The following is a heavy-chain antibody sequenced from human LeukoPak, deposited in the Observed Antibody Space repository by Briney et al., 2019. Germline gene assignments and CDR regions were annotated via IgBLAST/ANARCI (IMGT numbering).Heavy chain of an antibody. CDR3: AKGSSLNIPEYFDY. V-gene: IGHV3-33*06. CDR1: GFTFSSYG. Sequence: GGSLRLSCAASGFTFSSYGMHWVRQAPGKGLEWVAVIWYDGSNKYYADSVKGRFTISRDNSKNTLYLQMNSLRAEDTAVYYCAKGSSLNIPEYFDYWGQGTLVTVSS. CDR2: IWYDGSNK. J-gene: IGHJ4*02. D-gene: IGHD1-14*01.